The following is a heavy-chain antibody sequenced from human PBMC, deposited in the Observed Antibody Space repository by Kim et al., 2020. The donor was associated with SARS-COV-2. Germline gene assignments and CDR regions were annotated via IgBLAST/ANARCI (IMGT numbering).Heavy chain of an antibody. Sequence: GGSLRLSCAASGFTFSGSAMHWVRQASEKGLEWVGRIRSNANNYGTAYAASVGGRFVLSRDDSKNTAYLQMNSLKAEDTAVYYCTTYVTGLGSFWGQGTLVTVSS. D-gene: IGHD2-21*02. J-gene: IGHJ4*02. CDR2: IRSNANNYGT. CDR1: GFTFSGSA. V-gene: IGHV3-73*01. CDR3: TTYVTGLGSF.